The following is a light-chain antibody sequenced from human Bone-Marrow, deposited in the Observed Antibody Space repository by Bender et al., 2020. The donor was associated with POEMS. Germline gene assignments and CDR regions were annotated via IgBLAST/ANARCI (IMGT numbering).Light chain of an antibody. J-gene: IGLJ2*01. CDR2: DVV. CDR3: QVWDPSGDHLMV. V-gene: IGLV2-8*01. Sequence: QSALTQPPSASGSPGQSVTISCTGASTDIGRYDSVSWYQQYPGRAPKLIIFDVVKRPSGIPERFSGSNSGNTATLTISRVEAGDEADFYCQVWDPSGDHLMVFGGGTKLTVL. CDR1: STDIGRYDS.